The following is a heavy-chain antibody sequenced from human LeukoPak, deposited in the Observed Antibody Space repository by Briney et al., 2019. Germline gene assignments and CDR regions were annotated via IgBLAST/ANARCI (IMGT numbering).Heavy chain of an antibody. CDR2: INHSGST. Sequence: PETLSLTCAVYGGSFSGYYWSWIRQPPGKGLEWIGEINHSGSTNYNPSLKSRVTISVDTSKNQFSLKLSSVTAADTAVYYCARGNGDYVPAPPLDYWGQGTLVTVSS. CDR3: ARGNGDYVPAPPLDY. J-gene: IGHJ4*02. CDR1: GGSFSGYY. D-gene: IGHD4-17*01. V-gene: IGHV4-34*01.